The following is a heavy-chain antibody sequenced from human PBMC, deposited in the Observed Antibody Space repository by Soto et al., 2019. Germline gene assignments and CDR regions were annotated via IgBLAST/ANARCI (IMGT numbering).Heavy chain of an antibody. CDR3: AGDYGGTGLGYYYYMDV. J-gene: IGHJ6*03. V-gene: IGHV4-31*03. CDR2: IYYSGST. Sequence: SETLSLTCTVSGGSISSGGYYWSWIRQHPGKGMEWIGYIYYSGSTYYNPSLKSRVTISVDTSKNQFSLKLSSVTAADTAVYYCAGDYGGTGLGYYYYMDVWGKGTTVTVSS. CDR1: GGSISSGGYY. D-gene: IGHD4-17*01.